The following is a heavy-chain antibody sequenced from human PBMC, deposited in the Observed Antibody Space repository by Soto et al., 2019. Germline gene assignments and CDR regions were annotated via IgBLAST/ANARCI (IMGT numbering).Heavy chain of an antibody. Sequence: GGSLRLSCAASGFTFDDYAMHWVRQAPGKGLEWVSGISWNSGSIGYADSVKGRFTISRDNAKNSLYLQMNSLRAEDTALYYCAKAYCISTSCPKAYYFDYWGQGTLVTVS. V-gene: IGHV3-9*01. CDR1: GFTFDDYA. D-gene: IGHD2-2*01. CDR3: AKAYCISTSCPKAYYFDY. J-gene: IGHJ4*02. CDR2: ISWNSGSI.